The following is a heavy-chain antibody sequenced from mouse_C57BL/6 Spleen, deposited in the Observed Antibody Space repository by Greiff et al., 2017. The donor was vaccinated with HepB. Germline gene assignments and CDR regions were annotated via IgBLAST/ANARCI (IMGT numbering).Heavy chain of an antibody. V-gene: IGHV1-59*01. J-gene: IGHJ1*03. CDR3: ARGVYDGYFWYFDV. D-gene: IGHD2-3*01. CDR2: IDPSDSYT. Sequence: QVQLQQPGAELVRPGTSVKLSCKASGYTFTSYWMHWVKQRPGQGLEWIGVIDPSDSYTNYNQKFKGKATLTVDTSSSTAYMQLSSLTSEDSAVYYCARGVYDGYFWYFDVWGTGTTVTVSS. CDR1: GYTFTSYW.